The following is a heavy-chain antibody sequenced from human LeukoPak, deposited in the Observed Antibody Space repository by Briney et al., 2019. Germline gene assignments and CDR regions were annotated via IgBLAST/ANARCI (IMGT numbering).Heavy chain of an antibody. Sequence: SETLSLTCTVSGGSISPYYWSWVRQPPGKGLEWIGNIYNSGSTDSTPSLKSRVTFSVDTSKNQSSLQLSSVTAADTAMYYCARGQRGLPYWGQGTLVTVSS. CDR2: IYNSGST. D-gene: IGHD3/OR15-3a*01. J-gene: IGHJ4*02. CDR1: GGSISPYY. CDR3: ARGQRGLPY. V-gene: IGHV4-59*01.